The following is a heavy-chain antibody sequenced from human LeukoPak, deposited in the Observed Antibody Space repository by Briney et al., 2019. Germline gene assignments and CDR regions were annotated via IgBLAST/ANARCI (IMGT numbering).Heavy chain of an antibody. D-gene: IGHD6-13*01. CDR3: ARSKPPAVKDYYGLDV. CDR1: GFTVSSNY. J-gene: IGHJ6*02. Sequence: GGSLRLSCAASGFTVSSNYMSWVRQAPGKGLEWVSVIYSGGSTYYADSVKGRFTISRDTSKNTLYLLMNSLRAEDTAVYSCARSKPPAVKDYYGLDVWGQGTTVTVSS. CDR2: IYSGGST. V-gene: IGHV3-66*01.